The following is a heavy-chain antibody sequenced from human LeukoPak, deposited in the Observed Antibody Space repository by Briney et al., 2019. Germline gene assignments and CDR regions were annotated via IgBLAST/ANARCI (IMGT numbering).Heavy chain of an antibody. J-gene: IGHJ4*02. CDR1: GGTFSSYA. CDR2: IIPILGIA. CDR3: ARPEGYDYYDSSGSLDY. V-gene: IGHV1-69*04. Sequence: SVNVSCKASGGTFSSYAISWVRQAPGQGLEWMGRIIPILGIANYAQKFQGRVTITADKSTSTAYMELSSLRSEDTAVYYCARPEGYDYYDSSGSLDYWGQGTLVTVSS. D-gene: IGHD3-22*01.